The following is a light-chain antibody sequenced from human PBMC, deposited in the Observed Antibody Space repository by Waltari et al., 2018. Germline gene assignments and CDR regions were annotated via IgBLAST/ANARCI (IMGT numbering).Light chain of an antibody. Sequence: QSVLTQPPSASGTPGQRVTISCSGSRSNIGSNYVYWYQQLPGTAPKLLIYRNNQRPPGVPDRCSGAKSGTSASLAISVLRSEDEADYYWAAWDDSLSGRVFGGGTKVTVL. CDR2: RNN. V-gene: IGLV1-47*01. CDR3: AAWDDSLSGRV. CDR1: RSNIGSNY. J-gene: IGLJ3*02.